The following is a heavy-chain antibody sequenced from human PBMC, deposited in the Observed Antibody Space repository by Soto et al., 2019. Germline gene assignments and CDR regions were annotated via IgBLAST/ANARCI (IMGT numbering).Heavy chain of an antibody. D-gene: IGHD3-22*01. Sequence: QVQLVQSGAEVKKPGSSVKVSCKASGGTFSRYTISWVRQAPGQGLEWMGGIIPIFGTTNYAQKFQGRVTITADESTSTAYMDLSSLRSDDTAVYYCASGQTYYNDSSAYRFEHWGQGTLVTVSS. V-gene: IGHV1-69*01. CDR3: ASGQTYYNDSSAYRFEH. CDR1: GGTFSRYT. CDR2: IIPIFGTT. J-gene: IGHJ4*02.